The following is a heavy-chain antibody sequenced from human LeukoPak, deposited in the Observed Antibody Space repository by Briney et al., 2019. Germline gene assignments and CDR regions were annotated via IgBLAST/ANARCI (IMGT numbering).Heavy chain of an antibody. CDR2: ISSSGSTI. Sequence: PGGSLRLSRAASGFTFSSYEMNWVRQAPGKGLEWVSYISSSGSTIYYADSVKGRFTISRDNAKNSLYLQMNSLRAEDTAVYYCARDRDYGDYAFDYWGQGTLVTVSS. J-gene: IGHJ4*02. V-gene: IGHV3-48*03. CDR3: ARDRDYGDYAFDY. D-gene: IGHD4-17*01. CDR1: GFTFSSYE.